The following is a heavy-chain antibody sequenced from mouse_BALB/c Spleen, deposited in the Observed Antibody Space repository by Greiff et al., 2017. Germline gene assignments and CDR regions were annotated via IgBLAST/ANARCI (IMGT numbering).Heavy chain of an antibody. J-gene: IGHJ3*01. CDR2: ISYSGST. CDR1: GYSITSDYA. V-gene: IGHV3-2*02. Sequence: EVQLQQSGPGLVKPSQSLSLTCTVTGYSITSDYAWNWIRQFPGNKLEWMGYISYSGSTSYNPSLKSRISITRDTSKNQFFLQLNSVTTEDTATYYCARASYYYPFAYWGQGTLVTVSA. D-gene: IGHD2-1*01. CDR3: ARASYYYPFAY.